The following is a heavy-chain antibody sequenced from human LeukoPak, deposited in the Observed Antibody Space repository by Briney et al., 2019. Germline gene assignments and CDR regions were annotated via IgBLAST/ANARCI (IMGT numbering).Heavy chain of an antibody. D-gene: IGHD3-10*01. CDR1: GYRFATSW. V-gene: IGHV5-51*01. Sequence: GESLKISCKGSGYRFATSWIGWVRQMPGKGLEWMWIIYPDDSDSRHSPSFEGQVTFSVDKSISTAYLQWSSLKASDTAIYYCARGAYGSGSSYNYYGMDVWGQGTPVTVSS. CDR3: ARGAYGSGSSYNYYGMDV. J-gene: IGHJ6*02. CDR2: IYPDDSDS.